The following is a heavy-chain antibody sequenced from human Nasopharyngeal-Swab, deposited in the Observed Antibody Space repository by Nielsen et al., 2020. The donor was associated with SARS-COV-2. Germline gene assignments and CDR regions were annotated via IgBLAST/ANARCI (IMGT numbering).Heavy chain of an antibody. CDR3: AITIGAWNGLDYYYSGMDA. V-gene: IGHV3-15*01. Sequence: VRQAPGKGLEWVGRIKSKTDGGTTDYTAPVKGRFFLSRDGSKQMFYLQMNSLKTEDTAVYYCAITIGAWNGLDYYYSGMDAWGQGTAVTVSS. D-gene: IGHD1-1*01. CDR2: IKSKTDGGTT. J-gene: IGHJ6*02.